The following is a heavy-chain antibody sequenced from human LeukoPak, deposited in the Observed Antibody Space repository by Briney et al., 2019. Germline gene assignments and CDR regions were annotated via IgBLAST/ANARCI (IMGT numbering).Heavy chain of an antibody. V-gene: IGHV1-24*01. CDR1: GYTLTELS. J-gene: IGHJ5*02. D-gene: IGHD1-26*01. CDR3: ATAAQVGAIWGSWFDP. Sequence: GASVKVSCKVSGYTLTELSIHWVRQAPGKGLEWVGGFDPGDGETIYAQKFQGRVTMTQDTSTDTAYMELSSLRSEDTAVYYCATAAQVGAIWGSWFDPWGQGTLVTVSS. CDR2: FDPGDGET.